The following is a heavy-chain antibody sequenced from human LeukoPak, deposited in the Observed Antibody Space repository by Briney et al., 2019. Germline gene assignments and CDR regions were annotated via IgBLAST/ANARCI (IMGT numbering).Heavy chain of an antibody. J-gene: IGHJ4*02. CDR2: ISGSGGST. CDR1: GFTFSIYA. V-gene: IGHV3-23*01. CDR3: AKDSRQYYYDSSGYLPEY. Sequence: GGSLRLSCAASGFTFSIYAMNWVRQAPGKGLEWVSAISGSGGSTYYADSVKGRFTISRDNSKNTLYLQMNSLRAEDTAVYYCAKDSRQYYYDSSGYLPEYWGQGTLATVSS. D-gene: IGHD3-22*01.